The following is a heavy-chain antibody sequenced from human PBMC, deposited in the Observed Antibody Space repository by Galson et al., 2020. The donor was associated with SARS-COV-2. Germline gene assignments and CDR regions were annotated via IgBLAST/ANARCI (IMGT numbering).Heavy chain of an antibody. CDR2: IAYDGGDR. CDR3: AKVKHAGDRGYDYYYYYGMDV. J-gene: IGHJ6*02. Sequence: GESLKISCAASGFSISDYGMHWVRQAPGKGLEWVAIIAYDGGDRYYAGSVKGRFTISRDNSNNRVFLYMDSVRPEDTAVYYCAKVKHAGDRGYDYYYYYGMDVWGQGTTVIVSS. V-gene: IGHV3-30*18. D-gene: IGHD5-12*01. CDR1: GFSISDYG.